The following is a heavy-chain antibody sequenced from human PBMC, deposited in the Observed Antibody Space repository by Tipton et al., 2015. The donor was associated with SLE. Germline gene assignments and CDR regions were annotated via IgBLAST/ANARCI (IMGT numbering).Heavy chain of an antibody. Sequence: SLRLSCAASGFTVRSSYMNWVRQAPGKGLERVSCISSSSSYTYYADSVKGRFTISRDNAKNSLYLQMNSLRAEDTAVYYCARDIVAVHNWFDPWGQGTLVTVSS. CDR2: ISSSSSYT. CDR3: ARDIVAVHNWFDP. V-gene: IGHV3-21*03. J-gene: IGHJ5*02. D-gene: IGHD2-2*01. CDR1: GFTVRSSY.